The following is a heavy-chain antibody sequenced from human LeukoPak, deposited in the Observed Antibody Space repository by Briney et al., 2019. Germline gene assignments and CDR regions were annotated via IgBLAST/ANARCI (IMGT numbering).Heavy chain of an antibody. V-gene: IGHV3-7*01. CDR1: GFTFRDYW. Sequence: AGGSLRLSCAASGFTFRDYWTTWVRQAAGKGLEWVASIEPDGSEKYYADSVKGRFTLSRDNVENSLYLQMNTLRVDDTAVYYCAQGHYHMDVGGHGTTVTVSS. CDR3: AQGHYHMDV. J-gene: IGHJ6*02. CDR2: IEPDGSEK.